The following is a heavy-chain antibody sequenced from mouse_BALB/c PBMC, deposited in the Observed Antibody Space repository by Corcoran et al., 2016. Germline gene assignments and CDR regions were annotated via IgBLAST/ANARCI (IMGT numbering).Heavy chain of an antibody. Sequence: EGQLQQSGPELVKPGASMKISCKASGYSFTGYTMNWVKQSHGKNLEWIGLINPYNGGTSYNQKFKGKATLTVDNSSSTAYIELLSLTSEDSAVYYCARNRYWHYYAMDYWGQGTSVTVS. J-gene: IGHJ4*01. CDR1: GYSFTGYT. D-gene: IGHD2-14*01. CDR3: ARNRYWHYYAMDY. V-gene: IGHV1-18*01. CDR2: INPYNGGT.